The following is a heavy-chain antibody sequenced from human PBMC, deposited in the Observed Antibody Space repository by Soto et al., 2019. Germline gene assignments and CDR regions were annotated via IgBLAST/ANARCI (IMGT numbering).Heavy chain of an antibody. CDR1: GFTFSSYS. V-gene: IGHV3-21*01. J-gene: IGHJ6*02. CDR3: ARDKQHYDILTGYSNGMDV. D-gene: IGHD3-9*01. Sequence: GGSLRLSCAASGFTFSSYSMNWVRQAPGKGLEWVSSISSSSYIYYADSVKGRFTISRDNAKNSLYLQMNSLRAEDTAVYYCARDKQHYDILTGYSNGMDVWGQGTTVTVSS. CDR2: ISSSSYI.